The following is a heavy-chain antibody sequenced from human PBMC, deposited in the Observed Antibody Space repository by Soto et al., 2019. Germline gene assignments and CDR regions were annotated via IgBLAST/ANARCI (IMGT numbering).Heavy chain of an antibody. V-gene: IGHV4-34*01. CDR2: INHSGRT. Sequence: SVTLSLTCAVYGGSFSGYYWSWIRQPPGKGLDWNGEINHSGRTNYNPSLKSRVTISVDTCKNQFSLKLSSVTAADTAVYYCARGSGSYTVYCGQRTLVTVSS. CDR3: ARGSGSYTVY. D-gene: IGHD1-26*01. J-gene: IGHJ4*02. CDR1: GGSFSGYY.